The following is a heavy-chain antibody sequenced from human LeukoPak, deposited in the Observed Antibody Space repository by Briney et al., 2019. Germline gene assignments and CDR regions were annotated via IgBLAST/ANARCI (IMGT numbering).Heavy chain of an antibody. CDR2: IYYSGST. CDR3: ARETRLRYFDAYYFDY. D-gene: IGHD3-9*01. J-gene: IGHJ4*02. V-gene: IGHV4-59*01. CDR1: GGSISSYY. Sequence: SETLSLTCTVSGGSISSYYWSWIRQPPGKGLEWIGYIYYSGSTNYNPSLKSRVTISVDTSKNQFSLKLSSVTAADTAVYYCARETRLRYFDAYYFDYWGQGTLVTVSS.